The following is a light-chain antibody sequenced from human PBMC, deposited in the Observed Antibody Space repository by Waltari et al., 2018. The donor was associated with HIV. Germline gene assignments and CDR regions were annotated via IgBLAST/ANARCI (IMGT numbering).Light chain of an antibody. V-gene: IGLV1-51*01. CDR3: LAWDRSLSALV. Sequence: QSVLTQPPSVSAAPGQKVTISCSGSSSNIGSNDVSWYQHVPGTVPKLLIYDDNKRPSGIPDRFSGSKSGTSATLGITGLQTGDEADYYCLAWDRSLSALVFGGGTKLTVL. CDR1: SSNIGSND. J-gene: IGLJ3*02. CDR2: DDN.